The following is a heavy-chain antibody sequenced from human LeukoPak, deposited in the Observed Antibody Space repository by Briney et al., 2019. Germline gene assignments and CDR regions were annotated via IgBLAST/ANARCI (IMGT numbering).Heavy chain of an antibody. D-gene: IGHD1-26*01. V-gene: IGHV3-23*01. CDR1: GFTFSTYG. J-gene: IGHJ4*02. CDR3: VKIAETSGSYGQGYDY. Sequence: PGGSLRLSCAASGFTFSTYGVSWVRQAPGKGLEWVSGITGSNSRSTYYADSVKGRFTISRDNSKNTLYLQMNSLRAEDTAIYYCVKIAETSGSYGQGYDYWGQGTLVTVSS. CDR2: ITGSNSRST.